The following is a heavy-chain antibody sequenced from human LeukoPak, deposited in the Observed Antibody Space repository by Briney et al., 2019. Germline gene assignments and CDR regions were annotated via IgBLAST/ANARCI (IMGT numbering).Heavy chain of an antibody. CDR3: ARGPTYYYGSGSYGPFDY. J-gene: IGHJ4*02. V-gene: IGHV3-21*01. D-gene: IGHD3-10*01. Sequence: PGGSLRLSCAASGFTFSSSSLTWVRQAPGKGLEWVSSISSSSVYIYYADSVKGRFTISRDNAKNSLYLQMNRLRAEDTAVYYCARGPTYYYGSGSYGPFDYWGQGTLVTVSS. CDR2: ISSSSVYI. CDR1: GFTFSSSS.